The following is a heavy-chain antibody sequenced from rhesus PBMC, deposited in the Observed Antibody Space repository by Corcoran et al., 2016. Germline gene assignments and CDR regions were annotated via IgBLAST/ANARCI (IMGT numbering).Heavy chain of an antibody. CDR1: GASISSYW. D-gene: IGHD4-29*01. CDR2: INGNGGST. V-gene: IGHV4-80*01. Sequence: QVQLQESGPGLVKPSETLSLTCAVSGASISSYWWSWIRQPPGKGLEWIGEINGNGGSTYYNPSLKSRVTISKDASKNQFSLKLSSVTAADTAVYYCARSTTVAATPLFDYWGQGVLVTVSS. CDR3: ARSTTVAATPLFDY. J-gene: IGHJ4*01.